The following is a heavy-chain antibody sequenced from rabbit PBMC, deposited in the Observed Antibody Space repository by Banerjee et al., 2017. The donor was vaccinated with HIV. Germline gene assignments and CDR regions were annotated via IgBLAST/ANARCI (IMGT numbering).Heavy chain of an antibody. CDR1: GFSFSNIYY. CDR3: ARHTYGGGGLGYALPRLDL. J-gene: IGHJ3*01. Sequence: QEQLVESGGGLVQPEGSLTLTCTASGFSFSNIYYMCWVRQAPGKGLEWIACIYAGSSGSTYYASWAKGRFTISSDNAQNTVDLQMNSLTAADTATYFCARHTYGGGGLGYALPRLDLWGPGTLVPAS. CDR2: IYAGSSGST. V-gene: IGHV1S45*01. D-gene: IGHD6-1*01.